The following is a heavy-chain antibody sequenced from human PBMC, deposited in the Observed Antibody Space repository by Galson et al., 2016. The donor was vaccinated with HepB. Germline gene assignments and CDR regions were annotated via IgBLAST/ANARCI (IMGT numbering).Heavy chain of an antibody. CDR1: GFTFSSSG. CDR2: IWYDGRDK. D-gene: IGHD2-2*01. Sequence: SLRLSCAASGFTFSSSGIHWVRQAPGKGLEWVAVIWYDGRDKYYADSVRGRFIISRDNSKNTVFLQMNRLRAEDTAVYYRAKDPSQFCSSVSCQRAYLLHWGQGTLVTVTS. J-gene: IGHJ1*01. V-gene: IGHV3-33*03. CDR3: AKDPSQFCSSVSCQRAYLLH.